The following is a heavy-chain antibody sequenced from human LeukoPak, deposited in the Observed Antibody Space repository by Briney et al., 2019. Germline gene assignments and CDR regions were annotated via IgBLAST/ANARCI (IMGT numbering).Heavy chain of an antibody. CDR1: GGSISSSSYY. D-gene: IGHD6-13*01. CDR3: AEIAAAGTGAFDI. Sequence: PSETLSLTCTVSGGSISSSSYYWGWIRQPPGKGLEWIGSIYYSGSTYYNPSFKSRVTISVDTSKNQFSLKLSSVTAADTAVYYCAEIAAAGTGAFDIWGQGTMVTVSS. V-gene: IGHV4-39*01. J-gene: IGHJ3*02. CDR2: IYYSGST.